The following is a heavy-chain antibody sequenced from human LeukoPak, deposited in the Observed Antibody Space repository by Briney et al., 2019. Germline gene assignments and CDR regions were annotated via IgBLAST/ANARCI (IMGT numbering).Heavy chain of an antibody. D-gene: IGHD2-8*01. Sequence: GGSLRLSCAASGFTFSSYAMHWVRQAPGKGLEWVAVISYDGSNKYYADSVKGRFTISRDNSKNTLYLQMNSLRAEDTAVYYCARYRCNGVCYSGDYWGQGTLVTVSS. CDR1: GFTFSSYA. CDR3: ARYRCNGVCYSGDY. V-gene: IGHV3-30-3*01. CDR2: ISYDGSNK. J-gene: IGHJ4*02.